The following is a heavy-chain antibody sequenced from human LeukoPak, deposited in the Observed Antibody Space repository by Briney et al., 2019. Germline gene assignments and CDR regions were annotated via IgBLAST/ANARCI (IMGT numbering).Heavy chain of an antibody. V-gene: IGHV3-7*03. Sequence: SGGSLRLSCAVSGFTVSSNYMSWVRQAPGKGLEWVANIKQDGSEKYYVDSVKGRFTISRDNAKNSLYLQMNSLRAEDTAVYYCARGYQPRTVLPFDYWGQGTLVTVSS. J-gene: IGHJ4*02. CDR3: ARGYQPRTVLPFDY. D-gene: IGHD4-17*01. CDR1: GFTVSSNY. CDR2: IKQDGSEK.